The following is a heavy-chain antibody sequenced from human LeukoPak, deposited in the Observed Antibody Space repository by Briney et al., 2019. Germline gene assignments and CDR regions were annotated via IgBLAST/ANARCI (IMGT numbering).Heavy chain of an antibody. V-gene: IGHV4-34*01. CDR3: ARACSNYPFDY. J-gene: IGHJ4*02. CDR1: GGSFSGYY. CDR2: INHSGST. D-gene: IGHD4-11*01. Sequence: SETLSLTCAVYGGSFSGYYWSWIRQPPGKWLEWIGEINHSGSTNYNPSLKSRVTISVDTSKNQFSLKLSSVTAADTAVYYCARACSNYPFDYWGQGTLVTVSS.